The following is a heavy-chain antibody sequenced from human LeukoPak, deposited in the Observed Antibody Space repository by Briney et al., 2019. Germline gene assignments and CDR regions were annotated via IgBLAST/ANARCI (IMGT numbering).Heavy chain of an antibody. Sequence: GGSLRLSCAASGFTFSTYFMHWVRQAPGKGLVWVSRINTDGSVTNYADSVEGRFTISRDNAKNMLYLQMNDLRAEDTAVYYCVTDRYSDSAFGDWGQGTLVTVSS. V-gene: IGHV3-74*01. CDR1: GFTFSTYF. CDR3: VTDRYSDSAFGD. J-gene: IGHJ4*02. D-gene: IGHD1-26*01. CDR2: INTDGSVT.